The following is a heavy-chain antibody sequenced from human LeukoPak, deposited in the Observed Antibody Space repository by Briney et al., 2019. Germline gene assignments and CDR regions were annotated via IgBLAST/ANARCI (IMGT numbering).Heavy chain of an antibody. V-gene: IGHV1-69*13. D-gene: IGHD6-13*01. Sequence: SVKVSCKASGGSFSNYAITWVRQAPGQGLEWMGGIIPIFGTANYAQKFQGRVTIIADESTSTAYMELSSLRSEDTAVYYCARDSSSWYRPYNWFDPWGQGTLVTVSS. CDR2: IIPIFGTA. CDR3: ARDSSSWYRPYNWFDP. J-gene: IGHJ5*02. CDR1: GGSFSNYA.